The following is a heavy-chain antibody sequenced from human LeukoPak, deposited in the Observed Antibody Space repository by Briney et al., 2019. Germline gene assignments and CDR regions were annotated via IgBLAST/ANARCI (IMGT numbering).Heavy chain of an antibody. Sequence: GGSLRLSCAASGFTSSSYWMSWVRQAPGKGLEWVANIKQDGSEKYYVDSVKGRFTISRDNAKNSLYLQMNSLRAEDTAVYYCARVDSGYDYWGQGTLVTVSS. J-gene: IGHJ4*02. D-gene: IGHD5-12*01. CDR3: ARVDSGYDY. V-gene: IGHV3-7*01. CDR2: IKQDGSEK. CDR1: GFTSSSYW.